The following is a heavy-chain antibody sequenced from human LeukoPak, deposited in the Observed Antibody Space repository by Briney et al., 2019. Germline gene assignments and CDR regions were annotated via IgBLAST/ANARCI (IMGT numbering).Heavy chain of an antibody. CDR1: GFTFSSYS. CDR3: ANVRNYAFNI. Sequence: GGSLRLSCAASGFTFSSYSMNWVRQAPGKGLEWVSSISSSSSYIYYVDSVKGRFTISRDNAKNSLYLQIHSLRAEDTALYYCANVRNYAFNIWGQGTMVTVSS. J-gene: IGHJ3*02. V-gene: IGHV3-21*04. D-gene: IGHD1-7*01. CDR2: ISSSSSYI.